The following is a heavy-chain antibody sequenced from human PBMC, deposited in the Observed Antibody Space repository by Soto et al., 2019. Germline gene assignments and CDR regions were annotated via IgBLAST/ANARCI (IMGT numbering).Heavy chain of an antibody. Sequence: QVPLVESGGGVVQPGRSLRLSCAASGFTFSSYGMHWVRQAPGKGLEWVAVISYDGSNKYYADSVKGRFTISRDNSKNTLYLQMNSLRAEDTAVYYCAKDQAAAGMYYFDYWGQGTLVTVSS. D-gene: IGHD6-13*01. CDR2: ISYDGSNK. J-gene: IGHJ4*02. CDR3: AKDQAAAGMYYFDY. V-gene: IGHV3-30*18. CDR1: GFTFSSYG.